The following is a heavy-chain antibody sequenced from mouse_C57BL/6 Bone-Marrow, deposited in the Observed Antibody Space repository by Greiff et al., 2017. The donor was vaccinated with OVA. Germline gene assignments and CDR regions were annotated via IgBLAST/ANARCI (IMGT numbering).Heavy chain of an antibody. D-gene: IGHD2-1*01. V-gene: IGHV1-62-2*01. Sequence: QVQLKESGAELVKPGASVKLSCKASGYTFTEYTIHWVKQRSGQGLEWIGWFYPGSGSIKYNEKFKDKATLTADKSSSTVYMELSRLTSEDSAVYFCARHGIYYGNWNWYFDVWGTGTTVTVSS. CDR1: GYTFTEYT. CDR3: ARHGIYYGNWNWYFDV. J-gene: IGHJ1*03. CDR2: FYPGSGSI.